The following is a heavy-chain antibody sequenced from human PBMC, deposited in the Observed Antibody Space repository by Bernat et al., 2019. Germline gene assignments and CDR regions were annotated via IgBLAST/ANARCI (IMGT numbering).Heavy chain of an antibody. CDR2: IRSKANSYAA. J-gene: IGHJ4*02. V-gene: IGHV3-73*01. CDR1: GFTFSSYA. Sequence: VQLVESGGGVVQPGRSLRLSCAATGFTFSSYAMHWVRQASGKGLEWVGRIRSKANSYAAAYAASVKGRFTISRDDSKNTAYLQMNSLQTEDTAVYYCVRRRTDDSSGYFDYWGQGTLVTVSS. D-gene: IGHD3-22*01. CDR3: VRRRTDDSSGYFDY.